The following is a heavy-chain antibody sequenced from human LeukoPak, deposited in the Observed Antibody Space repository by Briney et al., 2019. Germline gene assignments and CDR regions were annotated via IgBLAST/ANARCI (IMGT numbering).Heavy chain of an antibody. CDR1: GFTFSGSA. CDR2: IRSKANSYAT. J-gene: IGHJ4*02. V-gene: IGHV3-73*01. Sequence: GGSLRLSCAASGFTFSGSAMHWVRQASGKGLEWVGRIRSKANSYATAYAASVKGRFTISRDDSKNTAYLQMNSLKTEDTAVYYRTRRGSYGTAGPAQPMVDYWGQGTLVTVSS. CDR3: TRRGSYGTAGPAQPMVDY. D-gene: IGHD1-26*01.